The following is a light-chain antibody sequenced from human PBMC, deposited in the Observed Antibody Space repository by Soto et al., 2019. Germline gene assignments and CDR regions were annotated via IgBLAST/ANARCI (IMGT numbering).Light chain of an antibody. Sequence: DIVMTQSPDSLAVSLGERATINCKSSQNLLYRSNSKNYLAWYQQKPGQPPKLLIYWASTRESGVPDRFSGSGSGTDFTLTISSLQAEDVAVYYCQQYYGITPHTFGQGTKLEIK. CDR1: QNLLYRSNSKNY. J-gene: IGKJ2*01. V-gene: IGKV4-1*01. CDR3: QQYYGITPHT. CDR2: WAS.